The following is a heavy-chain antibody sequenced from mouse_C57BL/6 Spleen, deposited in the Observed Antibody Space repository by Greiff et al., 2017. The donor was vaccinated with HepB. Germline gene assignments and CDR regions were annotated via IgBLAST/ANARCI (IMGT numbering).Heavy chain of an antibody. D-gene: IGHD1-1*01. CDR2: INPYNGGT. J-gene: IGHJ4*01. CDR1: GYTFTDYY. CDR3: ASPLYGSSESYYAMDY. V-gene: IGHV1-19*01. Sequence: EVQLQQSGPVLVKPGASVKMSCKASGYTFTDYYMNWVKQSHGKSLEWIGVINPYNGGTSYNKKFKGKATLTVDKSSSTAYMELNSLTSEDSAVYYCASPLYGSSESYYAMDYWGQGTSVTVSS.